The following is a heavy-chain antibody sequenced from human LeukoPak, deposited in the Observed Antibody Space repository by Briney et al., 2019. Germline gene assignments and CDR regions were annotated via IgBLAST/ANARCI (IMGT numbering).Heavy chain of an antibody. CDR1: GGSISTHF. CDR3: ARDLNYYDGSTYYDAFDI. V-gene: IGHV4-59*11. D-gene: IGHD3-22*01. Sequence: PSETLSLTCTVSGGSISTHFWTWIRQPPGKELEFIGNIYYTGTSNYNPSLKSRVTMSIDTAKNQFSLNLSSVTAADTAVYYCARDLNYYDGSTYYDAFDIWGQGTLVTVSS. CDR2: IYYTGTS. J-gene: IGHJ3*02.